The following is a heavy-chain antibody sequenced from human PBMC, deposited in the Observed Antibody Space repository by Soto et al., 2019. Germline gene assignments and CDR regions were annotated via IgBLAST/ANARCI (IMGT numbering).Heavy chain of an antibody. CDR3: ARAPAPGTYYYGMDV. J-gene: IGHJ6*02. CDR1: GGSISSGGYY. D-gene: IGHD3-10*01. CDR2: IYYSGST. V-gene: IGHV4-61*08. Sequence: TSETLSLTCTVSGGSISSGGYYWSWIRQHPGKGLEWIGYIYYSGSTNYNPSLKSRVTISVDTSKNQFSLKLSSVTAADTAVYYCARAPAPGTYYYGMDVWGQGTTVTVSS.